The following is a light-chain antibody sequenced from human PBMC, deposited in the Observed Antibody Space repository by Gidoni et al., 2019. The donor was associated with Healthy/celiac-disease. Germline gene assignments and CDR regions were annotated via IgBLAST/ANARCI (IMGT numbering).Light chain of an antibody. CDR3: QQYYSTPLT. Sequence: DIGMTQTPDSLGVSLGVRATINCKSSQSVLYSSNNKNYLAWYQQKPGQPPKLLIYWASTRESGVPDRFSGSGSGTDFTHTISSLQAEDVAVYYCQQYYSTPLTFGQGTKVEIK. CDR1: QSVLYSSNNKNY. CDR2: WAS. V-gene: IGKV4-1*01. J-gene: IGKJ1*01.